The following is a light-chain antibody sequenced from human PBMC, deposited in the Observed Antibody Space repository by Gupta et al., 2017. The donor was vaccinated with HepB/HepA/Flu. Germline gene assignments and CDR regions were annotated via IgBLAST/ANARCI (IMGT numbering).Light chain of an antibody. Sequence: EIVLTQSPGTLSLSPGERATLSCRASQSVSNNYLAWYQQKSGQAPRLLIHGASTRATGIPDRFSGSGSGTDFTLTISRLEPEDFALFYCQQYGSASRTFGQGTKVEIK. CDR2: GAS. CDR3: QQYGSASRT. J-gene: IGKJ1*01. CDR1: QSVSNNY. V-gene: IGKV3-20*01.